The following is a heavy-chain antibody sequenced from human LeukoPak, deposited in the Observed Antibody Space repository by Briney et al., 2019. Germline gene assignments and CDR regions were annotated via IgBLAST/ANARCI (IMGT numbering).Heavy chain of an antibody. CDR2: IYAGGGT. J-gene: IGHJ6*02. Sequence: GGSLRLSCAASGFTVSSNYMTWVRQAPGKGLEWVSVIYAGGGTYYADSVKGRFTISRDNAKDSLYLQMNSLRAEDTAVYYCASPPNCGGDCFQYYHGMDVWGQGTTVTVSS. V-gene: IGHV3-53*01. CDR1: GFTVSSNY. CDR3: ASPPNCGGDCFQYYHGMDV. D-gene: IGHD2-21*02.